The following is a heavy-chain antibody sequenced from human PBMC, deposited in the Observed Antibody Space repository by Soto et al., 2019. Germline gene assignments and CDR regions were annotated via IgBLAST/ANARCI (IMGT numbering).Heavy chain of an antibody. V-gene: IGHV3-23*01. CDR2: ISGSGGST. CDR3: AKGHYPVAGLHY. CDR1: GFTFSSYA. Sequence: EVQLLESGGGLVQPGVSLRLSCAASGFTFSSYAMIWVRQAPGKGLEWVSAISGSGGSTYYADSVKGRFTISRDNSKNSPYQQINILKADEKDVYYRAKGHYPVAGLHYWGQGNLVTVSS. D-gene: IGHD6-19*01. J-gene: IGHJ4*02.